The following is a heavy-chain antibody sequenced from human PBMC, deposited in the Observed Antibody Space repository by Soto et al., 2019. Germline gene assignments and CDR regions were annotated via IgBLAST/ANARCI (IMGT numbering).Heavy chain of an antibody. D-gene: IGHD3-22*01. CDR3: AKYYDSSGPPPYYGMDV. J-gene: IGHJ6*02. V-gene: IGHV3-23*01. CDR1: GFTFSSYA. Sequence: GGSLRLSCAASGFTFSSYAMSWVRQAPGKGLEWVSAISGSGGSTYYADSVKGRFTISRDNPKNTLYLQMNSLRAEDTAVYYCAKYYDSSGPPPYYGMDVWGQGTTVTVSS. CDR2: ISGSGGST.